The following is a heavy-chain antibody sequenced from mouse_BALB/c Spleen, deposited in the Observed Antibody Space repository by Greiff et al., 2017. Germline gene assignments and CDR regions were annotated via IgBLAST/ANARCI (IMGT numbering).Heavy chain of an antibody. Sequence: VQLQQSGAELVRPGALVKLSCEASGFNIKDYYMHWVKQRPEQGLEWIGWIDPENGNTIYDPKFQGKASITADTSSNTAYLQLSSLTSEDTAVYYCASMDYWGQGTSVTVSS. CDR3: ASMDY. CDR1: GFNIKDYY. CDR2: IDPENGNT. V-gene: IGHV14-1*02. J-gene: IGHJ4*01.